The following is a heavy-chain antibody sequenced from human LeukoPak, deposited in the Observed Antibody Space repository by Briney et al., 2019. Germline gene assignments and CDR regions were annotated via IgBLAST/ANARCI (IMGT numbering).Heavy chain of an antibody. V-gene: IGHV3-23*01. CDR1: GFTFSTNA. Sequence: GGSLRLSCLTSGFTFSTNAMSWVRQAPGKGLEWISGISGSGASTYYADSVTGRFTISRDNSRNTLYLQMNSLRGDDTAVYYCAKDVGKWESLHFFDYWGQGTLVAVSS. CDR2: ISGSGAST. CDR3: AKDVGKWESLHFFDY. J-gene: IGHJ4*02. D-gene: IGHD1-26*01.